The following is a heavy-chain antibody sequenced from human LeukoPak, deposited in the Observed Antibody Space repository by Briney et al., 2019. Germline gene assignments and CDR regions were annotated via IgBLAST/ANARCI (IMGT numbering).Heavy chain of an antibody. Sequence: GSLRLSCAASGFTFRSYGMHWVCQAPGKGLEWVAVISYDGSNKFYADSVKGRFTISRDNSKNTVYLQMNSLRDEDTAVYYCAKSAVTSSLILEDSWGQGTLVTVSS. D-gene: IGHD3-3*01. CDR1: GFTFRSYG. V-gene: IGHV3-30*18. J-gene: IGHJ4*02. CDR3: AKSAVTSSLILEDS. CDR2: ISYDGSNK.